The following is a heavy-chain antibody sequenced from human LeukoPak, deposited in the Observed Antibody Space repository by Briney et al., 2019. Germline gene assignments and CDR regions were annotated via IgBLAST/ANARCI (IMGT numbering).Heavy chain of an antibody. CDR1: GGSINSNSYY. V-gene: IGHV4-39*02. Sequence: KPSETLSLTCTVSGGSINSNSYYWGWIRQPPGKGLEWIGTISYSGRTYYNPSLKSRVTISVDTSKNHFSLKLSSVTAADTAVYYCARRRDNNYYYDMDVWGQGTTVTVSS. J-gene: IGHJ6*02. D-gene: IGHD5-24*01. CDR3: ARRRDNNYYYDMDV. CDR2: ISYSGRT.